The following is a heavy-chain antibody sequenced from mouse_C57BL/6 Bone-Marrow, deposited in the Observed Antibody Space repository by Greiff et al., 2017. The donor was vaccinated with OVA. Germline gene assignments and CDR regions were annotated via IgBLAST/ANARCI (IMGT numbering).Heavy chain of an antibody. D-gene: IGHD1-1*01. CDR3: ARRGYGSSYGAY. CDR1: GYTFTSYG. J-gene: IGHJ3*01. V-gene: IGHV1-81*01. Sequence: QVQLQQSGAELARPGASVQLSCKASGYTFTSYGISWVKQRTGQGLEWIGEIYPRSGNTYYNEKFKGKATLTADKSSSTAYMELRSLTSEDSAVYFCARRGYGSSYGAYWGQGTLVTVSA. CDR2: IYPRSGNT.